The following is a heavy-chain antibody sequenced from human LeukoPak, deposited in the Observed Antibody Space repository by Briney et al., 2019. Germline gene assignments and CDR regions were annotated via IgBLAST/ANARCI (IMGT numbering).Heavy chain of an antibody. J-gene: IGHJ4*02. CDR2: IKHGGSST. CDR3: ESTIGAAATY. CDR1: GFTFSSKW. Sequence: PGGSLRLSCVASGFTFSSKWMLWVRQAPGKGRVWVSTIKHGGSSTTYADYVKGRFTISRDNAKNTLNLQMNSLRAEDTAVYYCESTIGAAATYWGQGILVTVSS. V-gene: IGHV3-74*03. D-gene: IGHD6-13*01.